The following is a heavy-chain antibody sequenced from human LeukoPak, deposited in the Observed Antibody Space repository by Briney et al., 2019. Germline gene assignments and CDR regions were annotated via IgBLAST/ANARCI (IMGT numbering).Heavy chain of an antibody. CDR2: IYGSGST. CDR1: GVSINSHY. J-gene: IGHJ4*02. Sequence: SETLSLTCTVSGVSINSHYLNWIRQPPGKGLEWIGFIYGSGSTNYNPSLKSRVNISVDTSKNQFSLKLSSVTAADTAVYYCARDRGYYDSSGYYSDWGQGTLVTVSS. D-gene: IGHD3-22*01. CDR3: ARDRGYYDSSGYYSD. V-gene: IGHV4-59*11.